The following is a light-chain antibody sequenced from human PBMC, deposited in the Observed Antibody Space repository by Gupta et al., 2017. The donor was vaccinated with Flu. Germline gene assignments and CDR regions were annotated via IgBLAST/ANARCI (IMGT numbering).Light chain of an antibody. J-gene: IGLJ1*01. CDR2: DVT. CDR3: SSYTGGSSLDV. CDR1: SSDDGRSDY. Sequence: ISCTGPSSDDGRSDYVSWYQQHPDNAPILIIYDVTNRPAGASSRLAGSTSGTTASLTISGLQAADETDYYCSSYTGGSSLDVFGTGTKVTVL. V-gene: IGLV2-14*04.